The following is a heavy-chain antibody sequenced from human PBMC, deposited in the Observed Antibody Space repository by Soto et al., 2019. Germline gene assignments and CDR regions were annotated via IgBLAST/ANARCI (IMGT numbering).Heavy chain of an antibody. V-gene: IGHV3-49*04. CDR3: TRYSSSPAPYYYYGMDV. CDR1: GFTFGDYA. CDR2: IRSKAYGGTT. D-gene: IGHD6-6*01. J-gene: IGHJ6*02. Sequence: SLRLACTASGFTFGDYAMSWVRQAPGKGLEWVGFIRSKAYGGTTEYAASVKGRFTISRDDSKRIAYLQMHSLKTEDTAVYYCTRYSSSPAPYYYYGMDVWGQGNTVTVYS.